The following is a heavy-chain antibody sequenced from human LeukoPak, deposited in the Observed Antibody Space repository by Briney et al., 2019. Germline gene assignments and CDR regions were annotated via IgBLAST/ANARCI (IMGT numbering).Heavy chain of an antibody. CDR3: AKDRRACSSSSCYYRFDY. V-gene: IGHV3-23*01. CDR1: EFTFSSYA. Sequence: GGSLRLSCAASEFTFSSYAMSWVRQAPGKGLEWVSDISDSGRSTYYADSVKVRFTVSRDNSKNTMYLQMNSLRAEDTAVYYCAKDRRACSSSSCYYRFDYWGQGTLVTVSS. J-gene: IGHJ4*02. D-gene: IGHD2-2*01. CDR2: ISDSGRST.